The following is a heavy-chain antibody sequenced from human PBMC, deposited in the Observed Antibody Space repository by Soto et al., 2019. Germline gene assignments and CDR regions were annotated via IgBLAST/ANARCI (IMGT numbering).Heavy chain of an antibody. V-gene: IGHV4-59*01. CDR3: ARRGVGAMIDL. J-gene: IGHJ5*02. CDR2: IHYSGYT. CDR1: ADSITRFY. D-gene: IGHD1-26*01. Sequence: SETLSLTCTVSADSITRFYWTWMRQPPGKGLGWIGYIHYSGYTHYNASLKSRATLSVDTSKDQISLKLASVTAADTAVYYCARRGVGAMIDLWGQGTLVTVSS.